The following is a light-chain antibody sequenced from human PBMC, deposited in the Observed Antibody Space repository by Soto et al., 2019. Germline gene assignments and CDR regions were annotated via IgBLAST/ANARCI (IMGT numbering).Light chain of an antibody. CDR1: SSDVGGYNY. J-gene: IGLJ2*01. CDR3: SSYAGSYTFVV. V-gene: IGLV2-11*01. CDR2: DVN. Sequence: QSALTQPRSVSGSPGQSVTISCTGTSSDVGGYNYVSWFQQHPGKAPKLIIYDVNKRPSGVPDRFSGSKSGNTASLTISGLQAEDEAEYHCSSYAGSYTFVVFGGGTKLTVL.